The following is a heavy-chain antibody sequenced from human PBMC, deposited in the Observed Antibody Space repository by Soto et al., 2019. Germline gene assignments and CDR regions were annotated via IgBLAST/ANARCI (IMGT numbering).Heavy chain of an antibody. D-gene: IGHD6-19*01. Sequence: GGSLRLSCAASGFTFSSYDMHWVRQATGKGLEWVSAIGTAGDTYYPGSVKGRFTISRENAKNSLYLQMNSLRAEDTAVYYCARQYSSGWYPGYYFDYWGQGTLVTSPQ. CDR2: IGTAGDT. CDR3: ARQYSSGWYPGYYFDY. CDR1: GFTFSSYD. V-gene: IGHV3-13*01. J-gene: IGHJ4*02.